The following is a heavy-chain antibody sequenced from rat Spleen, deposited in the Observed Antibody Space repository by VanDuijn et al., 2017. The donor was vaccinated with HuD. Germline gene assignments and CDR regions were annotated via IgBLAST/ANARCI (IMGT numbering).Heavy chain of an antibody. J-gene: IGHJ2*01. Sequence: EVQLVESNGGLVQPGRSLKLSCAASGFIFSNFDLAWVRQAPTKGLEWVASISPSGTGTYYRDSVKGRFTISRDPAKNTLYLQMDSLRSEDPATYYCARHGRIYYYDGSYFYFDYWGQGVMVTVSS. CDR2: ISPSGTGT. V-gene: IGHV5S13*01. CDR1: GFIFSNFD. D-gene: IGHD1-12*02. CDR3: ARHGRIYYYDGSYFYFDY.